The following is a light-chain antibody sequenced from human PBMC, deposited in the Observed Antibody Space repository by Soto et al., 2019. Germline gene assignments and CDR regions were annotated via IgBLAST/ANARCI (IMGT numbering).Light chain of an antibody. CDR1: PGISNY. CDR2: AAS. V-gene: IGKV1-27*01. CDR3: QKDNSATLT. J-gene: IGKJ4*01. Sequence: DIQMTQSQSSLSASVGARVTITCRASPGISNYLAWYQQKPGKVPKLLIYAASTLQSVSPSRFSGSGSGTDFTLTISSLQPEDVATYYCQKDNSATLTFGGGTKVEIK.